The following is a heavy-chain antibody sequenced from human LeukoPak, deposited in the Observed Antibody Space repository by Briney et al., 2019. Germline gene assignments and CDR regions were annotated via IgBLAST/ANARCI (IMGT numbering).Heavy chain of an antibody. Sequence: SVKVSCKASGGTFSSYAISWVRQAPGQGLEWMGGIIPIFGTANYAQKFKGRVTITAVESMSTAYMELSSLRSEDTAVYYCARGWLAETTVVTPYNYWGQGTLVTVSS. D-gene: IGHD4-23*01. CDR1: GGTFSSYA. CDR2: IIPIFGTA. V-gene: IGHV1-69*13. J-gene: IGHJ4*02. CDR3: ARGWLAETTVVTPYNY.